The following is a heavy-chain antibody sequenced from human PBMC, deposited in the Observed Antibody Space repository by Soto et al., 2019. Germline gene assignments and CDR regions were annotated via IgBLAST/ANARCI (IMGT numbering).Heavy chain of an antibody. J-gene: IGHJ4*02. CDR2: ISPYNGNT. V-gene: IGHV1-18*01. CDR3: ARESYYGSGPWY. CDR1: GYTFTSYG. D-gene: IGHD3-10*01. Sequence: QVQLVQSGAEVKKPGASVKVSCKASGYTFTSYGISWVRQAPGQGLEWMGWISPYNGNTNYAQKLQGRVTMTTDTPKSTAYMELRSLRSADTAMYYCARESYYGSGPWYCGERTMVAVSS.